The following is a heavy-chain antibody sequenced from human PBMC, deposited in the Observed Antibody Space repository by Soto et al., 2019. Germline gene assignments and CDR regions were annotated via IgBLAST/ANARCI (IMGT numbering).Heavy chain of an antibody. D-gene: IGHD6-19*01. Sequence: SETLSLTCTVSGGSISSYYWSWIRQPPGKGLEWIGYIYYSGSTNYNPSLKSRVTISVDTSKNQFSLKLSSVTAADTAVYYCARRYSSGWFYFDYWGQGTLVTVSS. V-gene: IGHV4-59*01. CDR1: GGSISSYY. J-gene: IGHJ4*02. CDR3: ARRYSSGWFYFDY. CDR2: IYYSGST.